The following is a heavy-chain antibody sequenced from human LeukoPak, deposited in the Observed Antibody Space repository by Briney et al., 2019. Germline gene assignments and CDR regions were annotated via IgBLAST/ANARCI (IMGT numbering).Heavy chain of an antibody. Sequence: SETLSLTCTVSGDSISSYYWSWIRQPPGKGLEWIGYIYYSGSTKYNPSLKSRVTMSLDTSKSQFSLKLNSVTAADTAVYYCARDRPSGSGISFSLGMDVWGQGATVTVSS. J-gene: IGHJ6*02. D-gene: IGHD3-10*01. V-gene: IGHV4-59*01. CDR3: ARDRPSGSGISFSLGMDV. CDR2: IYYSGST. CDR1: GDSISSYY.